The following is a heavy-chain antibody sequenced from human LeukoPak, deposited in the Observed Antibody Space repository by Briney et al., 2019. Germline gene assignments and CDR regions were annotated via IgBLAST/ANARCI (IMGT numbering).Heavy chain of an antibody. CDR1: GFTFSSYA. CDR3: AKPTDKYTYGGNFDY. J-gene: IGHJ4*02. Sequence: QPGGSLRLSCEASGFTFSSYAMSWVRQAPGKGLAWVSVIRSSGDSTYYADSVKGRFTISRDNSKNTLYLQMKNLRAEDTAVYYCAKPTDKYTYGGNFDYWGQGILVTVSS. D-gene: IGHD4-23*01. V-gene: IGHV3-23*01. CDR2: IRSSGDST.